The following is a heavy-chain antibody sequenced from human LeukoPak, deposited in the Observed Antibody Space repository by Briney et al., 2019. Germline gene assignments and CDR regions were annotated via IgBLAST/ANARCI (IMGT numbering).Heavy chain of an antibody. V-gene: IGHV3-53*01. CDR1: DFRVTSYY. CDR2: IYSGGDR. CDR3: ARSTYCSSTSCPFDY. Sequence: GGSLRLSCAPSDFRVTSYYMGWVRQAPGKGLDWVSLIYSGGDRYYADSVKGRFTISRDTSKNTLDLQMNSLRPEDTAVYYGARSTYCSSTSCPFDYWGQGTLVTVSS. D-gene: IGHD2-2*01. J-gene: IGHJ4*02.